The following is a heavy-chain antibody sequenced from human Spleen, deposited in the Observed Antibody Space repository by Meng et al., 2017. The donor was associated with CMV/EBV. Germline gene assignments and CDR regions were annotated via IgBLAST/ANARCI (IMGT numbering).Heavy chain of an antibody. CDR1: GFTFSSYD. V-gene: IGHV3-13*01. Sequence: GGSLRLSCAASGFTFSSYDMHWVRQATGKGLEWVSAIGTAGDTYYPGSVKGRFTISRENAKNSLYLQMNSLRAEDTAVYYCAKDLLVVVAATLPSPDYGMDVWGQGTTVTVSS. CDR3: AKDLLVVVAATLPSPDYGMDV. D-gene: IGHD2-15*01. J-gene: IGHJ6*02. CDR2: IGTAGDT.